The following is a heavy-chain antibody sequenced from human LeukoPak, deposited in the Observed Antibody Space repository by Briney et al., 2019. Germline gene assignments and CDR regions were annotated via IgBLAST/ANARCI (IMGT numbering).Heavy chain of an antibody. CDR1: GGSIGSYC. CDR2: IYYSGST. CDR3: ARGGVAGTEDFDY. V-gene: IGHV4-59*08. Sequence: KPSETLSLTCTVSGGSIGSYCWSWVRQPPGKGREWIGYIYYSGSTNYNPSLNSRVTISVDTSKNQVSLKLISVTAPATPVYYCARGGVAGTEDFDYWGQGTLVTVSS. D-gene: IGHD6-19*01. J-gene: IGHJ4*02.